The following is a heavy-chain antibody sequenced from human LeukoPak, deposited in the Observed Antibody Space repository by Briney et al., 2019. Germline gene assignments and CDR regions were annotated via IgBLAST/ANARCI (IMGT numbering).Heavy chain of an antibody. CDR2: IKQDGSDK. D-gene: IGHD2-15*01. Sequence: GGSLRLSCAASGFTVSSNYMSWVRQAPGKGLEWVANIKQDGSDKFHVDSVKGRFTISRDNAKNSLYLQMSSLRVEDTAVYYCARVEYCSGGSCYLVDYWGQGTLVTVSS. CDR3: ARVEYCSGGSCYLVDY. V-gene: IGHV3-7*01. CDR1: GFTVSSNY. J-gene: IGHJ4*02.